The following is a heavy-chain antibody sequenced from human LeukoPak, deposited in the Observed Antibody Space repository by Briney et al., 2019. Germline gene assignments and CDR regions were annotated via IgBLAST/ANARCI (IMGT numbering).Heavy chain of an antibody. CDR2: IYHSGST. Sequence: PSGTLSLTCAVSGGSISSGGYSWSWIRQPPGKGLEWIGYIYHSGSTYYNPSLKSRVTISVDRSKNQFSLKLSSVTAADTAVYYCARNRDQVGAFDIWGQGTMVTVSS. V-gene: IGHV4-30-2*01. D-gene: IGHD1-26*01. J-gene: IGHJ3*02. CDR1: GGSISSGGYS. CDR3: ARNRDQVGAFDI.